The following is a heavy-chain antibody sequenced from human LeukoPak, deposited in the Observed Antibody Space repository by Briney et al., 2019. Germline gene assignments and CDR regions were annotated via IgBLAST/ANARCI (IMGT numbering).Heavy chain of an antibody. CDR2: IYYSGST. J-gene: IGHJ4*02. CDR1: GGCISSYY. CDR3: ARGKSHFDY. Sequence: SGTLSLTCTVSGGCISSYYWSWIRQPPAKGLEWIGYIYYSGSTNYNPSLKSRVTISVDTSKNQFSLKLSSVTAADTAVYYCARGKSHFDYWGQGTLVTVSS. V-gene: IGHV4-59*01.